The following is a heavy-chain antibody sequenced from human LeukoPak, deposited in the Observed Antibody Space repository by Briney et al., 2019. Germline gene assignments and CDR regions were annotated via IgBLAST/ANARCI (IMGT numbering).Heavy chain of an antibody. CDR2: MYYSGST. Sequence: SETLSLTCTVSGGSISSYYWSWIRQPPGKGLEWIGYMYYSGSTNYNPSLKSRVTISVDTSKNQFSLKLSSVTAADTAVYYCARYDSSGYQERFDYWGQGTLVTVSS. D-gene: IGHD3-22*01. CDR3: ARYDSSGYQERFDY. V-gene: IGHV4-59*08. CDR1: GGSISSYY. J-gene: IGHJ4*02.